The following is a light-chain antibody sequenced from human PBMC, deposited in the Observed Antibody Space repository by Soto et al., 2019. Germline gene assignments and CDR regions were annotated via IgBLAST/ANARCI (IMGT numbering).Light chain of an antibody. CDR2: DVN. CDR3: TSYASGSSHVV. Sequence: QSALTQPASVSGSPGQQITLSCTGTSSDIGGYDYVFWYQRHPGKAPKLIIHDVNNRPSGVSNRFSGSKAGNTASLTISGLQAEDEADYYCTSYASGSSHVVVGGGTKLTVL. V-gene: IGLV2-14*01. J-gene: IGLJ2*01. CDR1: SSDIGGYDY.